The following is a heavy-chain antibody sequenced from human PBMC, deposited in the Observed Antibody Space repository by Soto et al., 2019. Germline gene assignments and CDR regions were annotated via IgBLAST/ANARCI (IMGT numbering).Heavy chain of an antibody. CDR3: TKSRGDAYKWGLGLDQ. CDR1: GFTFSDYA. Sequence: QERLVESGGGVVQPGRSLRLSCAVSGFTFSDYAMHWVRQAPGKGLEWVALIWHDRLNEFYADSVRGRFTISRDISNNTLYLQMNSLRPEDTAVYYCTKSRGDAYKWGLGLDQWGQGTLVTVSS. J-gene: IGHJ5*02. V-gene: IGHV3-33*08. D-gene: IGHD3-10*01. CDR2: IWHDRLNE.